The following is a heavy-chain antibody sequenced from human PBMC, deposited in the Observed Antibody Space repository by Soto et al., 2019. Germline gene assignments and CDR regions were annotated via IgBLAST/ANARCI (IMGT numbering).Heavy chain of an antibody. CDR2: VRDSGTT. Sequence: PSETLSLTCSVSVGSISGSYWSWVRQPPGKRLEWIGYVRDSGTTDYNPSLRSRVTISVDRSKNQFSLKLSSVTAADTAVYYCAGVPARCGQRSLVTGSS. CDR1: VGSISGSY. CDR3: AGVPAR. J-gene: IGHJ4*02. V-gene: IGHV4-59*12.